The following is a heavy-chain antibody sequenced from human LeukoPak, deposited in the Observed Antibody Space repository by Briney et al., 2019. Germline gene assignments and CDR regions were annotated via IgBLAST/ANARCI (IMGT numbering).Heavy chain of an antibody. J-gene: IGHJ4*02. D-gene: IGHD3-3*01. CDR3: AREGGTGYDFWSALRSSTYYFDY. Sequence: SETLSLTCTVSGGSISSGSYYWSRIRQPAGKGLEWIGRIYTSGSTNYNPSLKSRVTISVDTSKNQFSLKLSSVTAADTAVYYCAREGGTGYDFWSALRSSTYYFDYWGQGTLVTVSS. V-gene: IGHV4-61*02. CDR2: IYTSGST. CDR1: GGSISSGSYY.